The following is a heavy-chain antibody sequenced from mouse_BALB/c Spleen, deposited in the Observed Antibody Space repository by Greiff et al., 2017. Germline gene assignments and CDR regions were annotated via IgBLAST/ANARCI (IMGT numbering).Heavy chain of an antibody. CDR1: GYTFTDYE. Sequence: VQLQQSGAELVRPGASVTLSCKASGYTFTDYEMHWVKQTPVHGLEWIGAIDPETGGTAYNQKFKGKATLTADKSSCTAYMELRSLTSEDSAVYYCTIITTVVADWYFDVWGAGTTVTVSS. CDR3: TIITTVVADWYFDV. V-gene: IGHV1-15*01. D-gene: IGHD1-1*01. CDR2: IDPETGGT. J-gene: IGHJ1*01.